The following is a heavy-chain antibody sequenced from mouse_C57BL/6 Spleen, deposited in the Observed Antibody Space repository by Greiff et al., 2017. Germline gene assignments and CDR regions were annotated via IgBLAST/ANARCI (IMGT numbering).Heavy chain of an antibody. CDR3: ARKGPLDYGSSYVAYFDV. Sequence: QVQLQQPGTELVKPGASVKLSCKASGYTFTSYWLHWVKQRPGQGLEWIGNINPSNGGTNYNETFKSKATLTVDKSSSTAYMQLSSLTSEASAVYYCARKGPLDYGSSYVAYFDVWGTGTTVTVSS. J-gene: IGHJ1*03. CDR1: GYTFTSYW. V-gene: IGHV1-53*01. CDR2: INPSNGGT. D-gene: IGHD1-1*01.